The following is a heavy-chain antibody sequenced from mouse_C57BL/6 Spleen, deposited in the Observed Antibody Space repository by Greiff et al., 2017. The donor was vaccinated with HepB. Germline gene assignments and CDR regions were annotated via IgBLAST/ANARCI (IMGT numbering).Heavy chain of an antibody. Sequence: VQLVESGAELVRPGASVTLSCKASGYTFTDYEMHWVKQTPVHGLEWIGAIDPETGGTAYNQKFKGKAILTADKSSSTAYMELRSLTSEDSAVYYCALQLRLPYYAMDYWGQGTSVTVSS. CDR1: GYTFTDYE. CDR2: IDPETGGT. V-gene: IGHV1-15*01. CDR3: ALQLRLPYYAMDY. J-gene: IGHJ4*01. D-gene: IGHD3-2*02.